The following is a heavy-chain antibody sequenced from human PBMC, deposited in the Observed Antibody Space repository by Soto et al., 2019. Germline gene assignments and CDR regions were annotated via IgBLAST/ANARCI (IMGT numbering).Heavy chain of an antibody. V-gene: IGHV3-53*01. CDR3: ARDVLVGATPDYFDH. Sequence: EVQLVESGGGWIQPGGSLRLSCAGSGFTVCRNFMSWVRQAPGKGLGWVSVIYNVGTTSYADSVKGRFTISRDNSKNTLYLQMNSLRAEDTAIYYCARDVLVGATPDYFDHWGQGTLVTVSS. J-gene: IGHJ4*02. D-gene: IGHD1-26*01. CDR2: IYNVGTT. CDR1: GFTVCRNF.